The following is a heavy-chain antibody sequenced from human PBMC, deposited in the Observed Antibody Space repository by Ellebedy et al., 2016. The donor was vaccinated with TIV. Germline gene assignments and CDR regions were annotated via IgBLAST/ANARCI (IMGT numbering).Heavy chain of an antibody. CDR2: INPSGGST. CDR3: ARDSTPETAAGSLPFDY. J-gene: IGHJ4*02. D-gene: IGHD6-13*01. V-gene: IGHV1-46*01. CDR1: GYTFTSYG. Sequence: ASVKVSCXASGYTFTSYGISWVRQAPGQGLEWMGIINPSGGSTSYAQKFQGRVTMTRDTSTSTVYMELSSLRSEDTAVYYCARDSTPETAAGSLPFDYWGQGTLVTVSS.